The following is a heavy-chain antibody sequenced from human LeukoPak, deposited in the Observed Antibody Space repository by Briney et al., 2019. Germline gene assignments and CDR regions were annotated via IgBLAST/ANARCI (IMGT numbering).Heavy chain of an antibody. CDR2: FSSRGSTT. CDR3: ARERAWTKYISNWYGGNAFDI. Sequence: GGSLRPSCAASGFTFRSYEMNWVRQAPGKGLDWVSYFSSRGSTTYYAGSVKARFTISRDNAKNHRYPQVNNLKGEEPAVYYWARERAWTKYISNWYGGNAFDIWGQGTMVTVSS. V-gene: IGHV3-48*03. CDR1: GFTFRSYE. J-gene: IGHJ3*02. D-gene: IGHD6-13*01.